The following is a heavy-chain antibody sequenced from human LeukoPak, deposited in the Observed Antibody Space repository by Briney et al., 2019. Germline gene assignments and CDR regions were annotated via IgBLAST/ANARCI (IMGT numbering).Heavy chain of an antibody. D-gene: IGHD2-2*01. J-gene: IGHJ4*02. Sequence: ASVKVSCKASGYTFTSYGISWVRQAPGQGLEWMGWISAYNGNTNYAQKLQGRVTMTTDTSTSTAYMELRSLRSDDTAVYYCARWDEYCSSTSCPGRDFDYWGQGTLVTVSS. CDR2: ISAYNGNT. CDR3: ARWDEYCSSTSCPGRDFDY. CDR1: GYTFTSYG. V-gene: IGHV1-18*01.